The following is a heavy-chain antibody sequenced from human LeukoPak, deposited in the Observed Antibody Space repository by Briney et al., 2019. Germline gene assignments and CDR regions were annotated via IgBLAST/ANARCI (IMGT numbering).Heavy chain of an antibody. CDR3: ARDRDITMDY. CDR2: ISFSSTYI. CDR1: GFTFSSYS. D-gene: IGHD3-10*01. Sequence: GGSLRLSCAVSGFTFSSYSMNWVRQAPEKGLEWVSSISFSSTYIYYSDSVKGRFTISRDNAKNSLYLQMNSLRAEDTAVYYCARDRDITMDYWGQGTLVTVSS. J-gene: IGHJ4*02. V-gene: IGHV3-21*01.